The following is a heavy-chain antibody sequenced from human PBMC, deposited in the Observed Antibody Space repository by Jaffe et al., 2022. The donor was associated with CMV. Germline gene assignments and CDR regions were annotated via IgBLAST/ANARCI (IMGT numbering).Heavy chain of an antibody. CDR2: IYYSGST. CDR1: GGSISSSSYY. CDR3: ASPDSSGWYNPKYYYMDV. V-gene: IGHV4-39*01. J-gene: IGHJ6*03. Sequence: QLQLQESGPGLVKPSETLSLTCTVSGGSISSSSYYWGWIRQPPGKGLEWIGSIYYSGSTYYNPSLKSRVTISVDTSKNQFSLKLSSVTAADTAVYYCASPDSSGWYNPKYYYMDVWGKGTTVTVSS. D-gene: IGHD6-19*01.